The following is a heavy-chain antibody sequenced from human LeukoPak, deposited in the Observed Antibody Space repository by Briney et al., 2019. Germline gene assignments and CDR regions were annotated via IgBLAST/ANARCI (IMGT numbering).Heavy chain of an antibody. Sequence: GGSLRLSCAASGFAFSSYWMHWVRQGQGKGLVWVSRANGDGSDTSYADSVKGRFTISRDNAKNTLYLQMNSLRAEDTAVYYCSRSATGGFFDSWGQGTLVTVSS. CDR2: ANGDGSDT. D-gene: IGHD2-15*01. CDR3: SRSATGGFFDS. CDR1: GFAFSSYW. J-gene: IGHJ4*02. V-gene: IGHV3-74*01.